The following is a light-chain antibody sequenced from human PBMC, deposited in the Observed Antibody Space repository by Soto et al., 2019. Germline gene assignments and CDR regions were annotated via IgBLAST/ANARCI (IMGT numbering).Light chain of an antibody. CDR1: SSDVGSYNL. J-gene: IGLJ3*02. V-gene: IGLV2-23*01. CDR3: CSYAGSGTLV. Sequence: QSALTQPASVSGSPGQSITLSCTGTSSDVGSYNLVSWYQQHPGKAPKLMIYEGSKRPSGVSNRFSGSKSGYTASLTISGLQAEDEADYYCCSYAGSGTLVFGGGTKVTVL. CDR2: EGS.